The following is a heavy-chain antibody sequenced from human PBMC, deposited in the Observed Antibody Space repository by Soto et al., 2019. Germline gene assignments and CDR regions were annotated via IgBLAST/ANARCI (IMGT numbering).Heavy chain of an antibody. CDR2: IYYTGST. V-gene: IGHV4-31*03. CDR1: GASISSGGYY. CDR3: ARDLRFRGFYGMDV. J-gene: IGHJ6*02. D-gene: IGHD3-10*01. Sequence: LSLTCTVSGASISSGGYYWSWIRQHPGKGLEWIGYIYYTGSTYYNPSLKSRVAISVDTSKNQFSLKLSSVTAADTAVYYCARDLRFRGFYGMDVWGQGTTVTVSS.